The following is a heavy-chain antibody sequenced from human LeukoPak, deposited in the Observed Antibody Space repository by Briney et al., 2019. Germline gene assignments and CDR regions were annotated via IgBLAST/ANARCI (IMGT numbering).Heavy chain of an antibody. CDR1: GLTFSDYR. CDR3: AKFHTVTTTY. J-gene: IGHJ4*02. CDR2: TAGADDVI. Sequence: PGGSLRLSCAVSGLTFSDYRMIWVRQAPEKRLEWVAVTAGADDVIQYADSVKGRFTISTDNSKNTLYVQMNSLRAEDTAVYYCAKFHTVTTTYWGQGTLVTVSS. D-gene: IGHD4-11*01. V-gene: IGHV3-23*01.